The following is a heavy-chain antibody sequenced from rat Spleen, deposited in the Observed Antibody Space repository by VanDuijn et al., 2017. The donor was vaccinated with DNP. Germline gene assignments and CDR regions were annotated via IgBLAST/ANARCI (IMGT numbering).Heavy chain of an antibody. J-gene: IGHJ2*01. Sequence: EVQLVESGGGLVQPGRSLKLSCVASGFTFSNYWMYWIRQAPGKGLEWVASIKTGGATTNYRDSVRGRFTISRDNAKNTLYLQMNSLRSEDTASYYCARGGRSYFDYWGQGVMVTVSS. CDR1: GFTFSNYW. CDR2: IKTGGATT. CDR3: ARGGRSYFDY. V-gene: IGHV5-58*01. D-gene: IGHD1-11*01.